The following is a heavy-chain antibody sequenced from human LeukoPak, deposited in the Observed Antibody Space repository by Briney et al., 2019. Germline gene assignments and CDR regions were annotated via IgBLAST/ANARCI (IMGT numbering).Heavy chain of an antibody. D-gene: IGHD5-12*01. Sequence: GGSLRLSCAASGFTFSSYGMHWVRQAPGKGLEWVAVIWYDGSNKYYADSVKGRFTISRDNSKNTLYLQMNSLRAEDTAVYYCARQGSDGYNSVDYWGQGTLVTVSS. CDR2: IWYDGSNK. J-gene: IGHJ4*02. CDR3: ARQGSDGYNSVDY. V-gene: IGHV3-33*01. CDR1: GFTFSSYG.